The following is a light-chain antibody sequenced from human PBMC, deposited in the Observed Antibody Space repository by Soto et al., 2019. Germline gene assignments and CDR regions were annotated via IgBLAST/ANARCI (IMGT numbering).Light chain of an antibody. J-gene: IGKJ5*01. CDR1: QTISSW. V-gene: IGKV1-5*01. CDR3: QQSYSTHLT. Sequence: DIQMTQSPSTLSGSVGDRVTITCQASQTISSWLAWSQQKPGKAPKLLIYDASSLESGVPSRFSSSRSGTEDTLTISSLQHEDFATYYCQQSYSTHLTFGQGTRLEIK. CDR2: DAS.